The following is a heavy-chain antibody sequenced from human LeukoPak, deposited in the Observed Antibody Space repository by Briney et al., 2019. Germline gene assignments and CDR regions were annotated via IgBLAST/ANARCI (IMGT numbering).Heavy chain of an antibody. CDR3: ATLRS. CDR1: GYSISSGYY. V-gene: IGHV4-38-2*02. D-gene: IGHD3-10*01. J-gene: IGHJ4*02. Sequence: SETLSLTCTVSGYSISSGYYWGWIRQPPGKGLEWIGSIYHSGSTYYNPSLKSRVTISVDTSKNQFSLKLSSVTAADTAVYYCATLRSWGQGTLVTVSS. CDR2: IYHSGST.